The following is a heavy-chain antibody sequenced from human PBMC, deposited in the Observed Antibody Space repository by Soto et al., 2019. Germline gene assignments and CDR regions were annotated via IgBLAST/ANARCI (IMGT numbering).Heavy chain of an antibody. Sequence: PGESLKISCNGSGYIFTSYWIGWVRQMPGKGLEWMGIVYPGDSDTRYSPSFQGQVTISADKSISTAYLQWSSLKASDTAMYYCASQGRDGYNLAYYYGMDVWGQGTTVTVSS. J-gene: IGHJ6*02. V-gene: IGHV5-51*01. CDR2: VYPGDSDT. D-gene: IGHD5-12*01. CDR3: ASQGRDGYNLAYYYGMDV. CDR1: GYIFTSYW.